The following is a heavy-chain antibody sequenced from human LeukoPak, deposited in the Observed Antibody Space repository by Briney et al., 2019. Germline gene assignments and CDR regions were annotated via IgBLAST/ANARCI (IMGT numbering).Heavy chain of an antibody. J-gene: IGHJ3*02. CDR2: IYHSGST. V-gene: IGHV4-59*04. CDR1: GGSISSYY. D-gene: IGHD3-3*01. CDR3: ARHPPNHRITPDAFDI. Sequence: SETLSLTCTVSGGSISSYYWSWIRQPPGKGLEWIGYIYHSGSTYYNPSLKSRVTISVDTSKNQFSLKLSSVTAADTAVYYCARHPPNHRITPDAFDIWGQGTMVTVSS.